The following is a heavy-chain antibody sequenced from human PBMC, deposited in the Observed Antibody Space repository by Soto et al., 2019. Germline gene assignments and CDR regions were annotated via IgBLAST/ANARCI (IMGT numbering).Heavy chain of an antibody. CDR1: GGTFSSYR. J-gene: IGHJ4*02. D-gene: IGHD2-21*01. Sequence: SSVKVSCKASGGTFSSYRINWVRQAPGQGLEWVGGIVPIYRTADYAQKFQGRVTITADESARTSYMELRSLKSQDTAVYYCVIDSGAKLSISWGQGTLVTVSA. CDR3: VIDSGAKLSIS. V-gene: IGHV1-69*13. CDR2: IVPIYRTA.